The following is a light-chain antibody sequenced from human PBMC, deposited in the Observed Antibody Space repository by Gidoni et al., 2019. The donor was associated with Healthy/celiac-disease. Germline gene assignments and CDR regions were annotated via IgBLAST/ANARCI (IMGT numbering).Light chain of an antibody. CDR1: QSIGTN. Sequence: DILMTQSTATLSVSPGDRVTLSCRASQSIGTNFAWYQQRPGQAPRLLIYGASTRATGVSARFSGSGSGTEFTLSIKSLQSEDFAVYYCQQYNNWPRTFXQXTKVEIK. J-gene: IGKJ1*01. V-gene: IGKV3-15*01. CDR2: GAS. CDR3: QQYNNWPRT.